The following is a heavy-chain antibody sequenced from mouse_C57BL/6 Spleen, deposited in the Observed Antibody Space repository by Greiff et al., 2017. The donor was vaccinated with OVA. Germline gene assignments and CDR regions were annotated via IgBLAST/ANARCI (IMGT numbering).Heavy chain of an antibody. V-gene: IGHV5-4*01. D-gene: IGHD1-1*01. CDR2: ISDGCSYT. Sequence: EVPLVESGGGFVKPGGSLTLSCAPSGFTFSSYAMSWVRPTPVTRLAWVATISDGCSYTYYPDNVKGRFPISRDKAKNNLYLQMSHRKAEDTAMYYCARDTGSSGPYDCDYWGQGTTLTVSS. CDR3: ARDTGSSGPYDCDY. J-gene: IGHJ2*01. CDR1: GFTFSSYA.